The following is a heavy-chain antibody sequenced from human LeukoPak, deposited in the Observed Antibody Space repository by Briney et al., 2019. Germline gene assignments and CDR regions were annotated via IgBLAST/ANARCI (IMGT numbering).Heavy chain of an antibody. J-gene: IGHJ4*01. D-gene: IGHD6-13*01. V-gene: IGHV3-11*01. CDR3: ATHIAEATALHY. Sequence: PGGSLRLSCAASGFTFSDYYMSRSRQAPGKGLEWISYITSSGSTIYYADSVKGRFTVSRDNAKNSLYLQMNTLRAEDTAVYYCATHIAEATALHYWGQGTLVTVSS. CDR1: GFTFSDYY. CDR2: ITSSGSTI.